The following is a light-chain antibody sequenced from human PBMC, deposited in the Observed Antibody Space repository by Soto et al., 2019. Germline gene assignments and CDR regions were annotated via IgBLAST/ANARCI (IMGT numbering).Light chain of an antibody. CDR2: DVT. CDR3: SSHAGSPVV. V-gene: IGLV2-11*01. CDR1: SSDVGGYNY. Sequence: QSALTQPRSVSGSPGQSVTISCTGTSSDVGGYNYVSWYQQHPGKAPKLMIYDVTTRPSGVPDRFSGSKSGNTASLTISGLQAEDEADYYCSSHAGSPVVFGTGTKLTVL. J-gene: IGLJ1*01.